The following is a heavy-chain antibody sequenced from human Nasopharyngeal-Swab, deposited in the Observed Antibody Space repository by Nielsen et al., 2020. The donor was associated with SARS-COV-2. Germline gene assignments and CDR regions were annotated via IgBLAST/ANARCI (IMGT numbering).Heavy chain of an antibody. CDR1: GFTFSSYA. V-gene: IGHV3-30-3*01. CDR2: ISYDGNNK. CDR3: ARDPDGGNVWEDAFDI. Sequence: GGSLRLSCAASGFTFSSYAMHWVRQASGKGLEWVAVISYDGNNKYYADSVKGRFTISRDNSKNTLYLQMNSLRAEDTAVYYCARDPDGGNVWEDAFDIWGQGTMVTASS. D-gene: IGHD4-23*01. J-gene: IGHJ3*02.